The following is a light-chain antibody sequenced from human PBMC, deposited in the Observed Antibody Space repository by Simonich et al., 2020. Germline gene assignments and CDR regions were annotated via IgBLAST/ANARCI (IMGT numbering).Light chain of an antibody. Sequence: DIQMTQSPSSLSASVGDRVTITCQSSQDISNYLNWYQQKPGKAPKLLIYAASRLQSGVPSRFSGSGSGTDFTLTISSLQPEDFATYYCQQSYSTPFTFGPGTKVDIK. CDR3: QQSYSTPFT. V-gene: IGKV1-39*01. CDR2: AAS. J-gene: IGKJ3*01. CDR1: QDISNY.